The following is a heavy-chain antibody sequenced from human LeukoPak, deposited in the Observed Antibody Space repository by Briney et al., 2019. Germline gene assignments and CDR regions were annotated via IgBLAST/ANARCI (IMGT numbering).Heavy chain of an antibody. CDR2: ISSSSSYI. Sequence: GGSLRLSCAASGFTFSSYSMNWVRQAPGKGLEWVSSISSSSSYIYYADSVKGRFTISRDNAKNSLYLQMNSLRAEDTAVYYCARDLTLGYCSSTSCLSPYYCYGMDVWGQGTTVTVSS. D-gene: IGHD2-2*01. J-gene: IGHJ6*02. V-gene: IGHV3-21*01. CDR3: ARDLTLGYCSSTSCLSPYYCYGMDV. CDR1: GFTFSSYS.